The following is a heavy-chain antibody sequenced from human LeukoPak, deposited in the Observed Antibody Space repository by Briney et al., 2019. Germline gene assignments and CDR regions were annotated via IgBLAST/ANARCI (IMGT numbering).Heavy chain of an antibody. Sequence: ASVKVSCRASGYTLSDNYLHWVRQAPGQRLEWMAWINPSNGETKFAPRFQGRVTMTRDTSISTAYMELSRLRSDDTAVYYCARVSPQGNAFDIWGQGTMVTVSS. CDR1: GYTLSDNY. V-gene: IGHV1-2*02. CDR3: ARVSPQGNAFDI. J-gene: IGHJ3*02. CDR2: INPSNGET.